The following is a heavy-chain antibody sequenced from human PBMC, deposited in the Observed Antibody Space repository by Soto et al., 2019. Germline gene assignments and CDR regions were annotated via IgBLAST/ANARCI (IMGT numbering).Heavy chain of an antibody. J-gene: IGHJ5*02. CDR2: INPANGHT. CDR1: GYTFTRYT. Sequence: GASVMVSCKASGYTFTRYTMYWVRQAPVQRLEWMGWINPANGHTKSSQKFQDRVIITRDTSASTAYMDLSSLRSEATAVDYCARAIATGQIEPWGQGAMVTVAS. D-gene: IGHD2-21*01. CDR3: ARAIATGQIEP. V-gene: IGHV1-3*01.